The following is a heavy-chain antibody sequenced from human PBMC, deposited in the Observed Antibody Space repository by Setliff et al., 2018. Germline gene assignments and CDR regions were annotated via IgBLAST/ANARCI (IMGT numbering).Heavy chain of an antibody. CDR2: ISDDGSDT. D-gene: IGHD4-17*01. V-gene: IGHV3-30*01. J-gene: IGHJ4*02. CDR1: GFTFSSYP. Sequence: GGSLRLSCAASGFTFSSYPMHWVRQAPGKGLEWVAFISDDGSDTYFADSVNGRFTISRDNSKNTLYLEMNSLRPEDTAVYYCAKDLSNFGDYGDYWGQGTLVTVSS. CDR3: AKDLSNFGDYGDY.